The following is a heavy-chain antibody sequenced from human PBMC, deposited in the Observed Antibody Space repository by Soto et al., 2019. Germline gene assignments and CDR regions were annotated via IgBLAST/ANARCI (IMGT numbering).Heavy chain of an antibody. J-gene: IGHJ6*02. CDR2: INPQTGGT. V-gene: IGHV1-2*02. Sequence: GASVKVSCKASGYTFTGYYIHWVREAPGQGLEWMGWINPQTGGTSYAQKFQGRVTLSRDTSINTAYLELSRLTFDDAAVYFCARERYQVISAGMDVWGQGTTVTVSS. CDR1: GYTFTGYY. CDR3: ARERYQVISAGMDV. D-gene: IGHD2-2*01.